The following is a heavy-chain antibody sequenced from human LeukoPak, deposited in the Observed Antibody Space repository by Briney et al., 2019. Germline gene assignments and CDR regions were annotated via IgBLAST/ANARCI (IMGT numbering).Heavy chain of an antibody. J-gene: IGHJ3*02. V-gene: IGHV3-43*01. Sequence: PGGPLRLSCAASGFTFDDYTMHWVRQAPGKGLEWVSLISWDGGSTYYADSVKGRFTISRDNSKNSLYLQMNSLRTEDTALYYCAKDEIRGRYDFWSGYYLGGAFDIWGQGTMVTVSS. CDR1: GFTFDDYT. D-gene: IGHD3-3*01. CDR3: AKDEIRGRYDFWSGYYLGGAFDI. CDR2: ISWDGGST.